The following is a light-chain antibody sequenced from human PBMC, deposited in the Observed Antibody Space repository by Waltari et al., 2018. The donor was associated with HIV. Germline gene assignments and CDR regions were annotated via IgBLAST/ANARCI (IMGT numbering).Light chain of an antibody. V-gene: IGKV1-13*02. J-gene: IGKJ2*01. CDR3: QHFNSYPHT. CDR2: EAS. CDR1: QDISSA. Sequence: AIQLTQSPSSLSASVGDRVTITCRASQDISSALAWYQQKPGKAPKLLIYEASSLESGVPSRFSGSGSGTDFTLTISSLQPADFATYYCQHFNSYPHTFGQGTKLEIK.